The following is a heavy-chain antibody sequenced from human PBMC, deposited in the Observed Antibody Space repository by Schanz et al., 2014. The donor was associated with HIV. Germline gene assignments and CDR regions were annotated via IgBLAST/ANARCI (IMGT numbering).Heavy chain of an antibody. Sequence: VQLVESGGGLVKPGGSLRLSCAASGFTFSDYFMTWIRQAPGRGLEWVSVISGSGGTTYFADSVKGRFTISRDNSKNTLYLQMNSLRVEDTAVYYCANEEVPNDYWGQGTLVTVSS. J-gene: IGHJ4*02. CDR3: ANEEVPNDY. V-gene: IGHV3-23*04. CDR1: GFTFSDYF. CDR2: ISGSGGTT.